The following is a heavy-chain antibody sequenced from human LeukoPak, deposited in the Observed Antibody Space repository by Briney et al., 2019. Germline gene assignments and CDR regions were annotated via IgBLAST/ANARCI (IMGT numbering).Heavy chain of an antibody. CDR2: IIWNGGST. CDR1: GFTFDDYD. D-gene: IGHD3-22*01. Sequence: GGSLRLSCAASGFTFDDYDMSWVRHAPGKGLEWVSGIIWNGGSTGYADSVKGRFTISRDNAKNSLYLQMDSLRAEDTALYNCARRDSSGYYGYFDYWGQRALVAVSS. J-gene: IGHJ4*02. V-gene: IGHV3-20*01. CDR3: ARRDSSGYYGYFDY.